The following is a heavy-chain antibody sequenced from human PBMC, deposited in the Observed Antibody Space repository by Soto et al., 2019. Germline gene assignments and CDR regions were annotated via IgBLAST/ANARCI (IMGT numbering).Heavy chain of an antibody. D-gene: IGHD6-19*01. Sequence: QVQLVQSGAEVKKPGSSVKVSCKASGGTFSRYNISWVQQAPGQGLEWMGRIIPILGIANYAQKFQGRVTITADKSTSTAYMEPSSLRSEDTAVYYCARATGIAVAGTGWYFDLCGRGTLVTVSS. V-gene: IGHV1-69*02. J-gene: IGHJ2*01. CDR1: GGTFSRYN. CDR3: ARATGIAVAGTGWYFDL. CDR2: IIPILGIA.